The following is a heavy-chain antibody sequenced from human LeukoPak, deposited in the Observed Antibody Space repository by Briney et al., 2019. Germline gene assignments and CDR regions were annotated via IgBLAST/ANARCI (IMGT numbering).Heavy chain of an antibody. D-gene: IGHD3-22*01. CDR2: IYTSGST. CDR1: GGSISSYY. V-gene: IGHV4-4*07. J-gene: IGHJ5*02. CDR3: AREAQGYDSSGFDP. Sequence: SSETLSLTCTVSGGSISSYYWSWIRQPAGKGLEWIGRIYTSGSTNYNPSLKSRVTISVDKSKNQFSLKLSSVTAADTAVYYCAREAQGYDSSGFDPWGQGTLVTVSS.